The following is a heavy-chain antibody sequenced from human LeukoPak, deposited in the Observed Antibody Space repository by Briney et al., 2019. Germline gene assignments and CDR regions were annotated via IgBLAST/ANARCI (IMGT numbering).Heavy chain of an antibody. D-gene: IGHD6-13*01. Sequence: GGSLRLSCAASGFTFSSYGMHWVRQAPGKGLEWVAVISYDGSNKYYTDSVKGRFTISRDNSKNTLYLQMNSLRAEDTAVYYCAKDSGSSSWYMPDYWGQGTLVTVSS. V-gene: IGHV3-30*18. CDR1: GFTFSSYG. CDR2: ISYDGSNK. J-gene: IGHJ4*02. CDR3: AKDSGSSSWYMPDY.